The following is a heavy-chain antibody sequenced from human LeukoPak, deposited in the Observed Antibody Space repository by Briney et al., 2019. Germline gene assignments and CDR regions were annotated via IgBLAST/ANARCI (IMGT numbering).Heavy chain of an antibody. J-gene: IGHJ3*02. D-gene: IGHD1-26*01. CDR3: VRDWEGFNFDI. CDR2: IHNCGST. Sequence: PSVTLSLTCIVSGGSARSYYWSWMRQPPGEGLEWIAYIHNCGSTNYNPSLKSRVTISVDTSKNQFSLKLRSVTAADTGVYYCVRDWEGFNFDIWGQGTMVTVSS. CDR1: GGSARSYY. V-gene: IGHV4-59*02.